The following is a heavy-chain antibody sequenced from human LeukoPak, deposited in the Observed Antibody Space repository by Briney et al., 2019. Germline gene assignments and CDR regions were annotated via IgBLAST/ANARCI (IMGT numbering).Heavy chain of an antibody. Sequence: GGSLRLSCAASGFTFSSYGMHWVRQAPGKGLEWVAVIWYDGSNKYYADSVKGRFTISRDNSKNTLYLQMNSLRAEDTAVYYCAKVVDSNGYYYDYWGQGTLVTVSS. CDR1: GFTFSSYG. CDR2: IWYDGSNK. CDR3: AKVVDSNGYYYDY. J-gene: IGHJ4*02. D-gene: IGHD3-22*01. V-gene: IGHV3-33*06.